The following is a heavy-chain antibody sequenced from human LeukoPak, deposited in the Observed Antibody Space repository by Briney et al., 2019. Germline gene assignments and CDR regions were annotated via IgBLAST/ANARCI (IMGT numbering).Heavy chain of an antibody. CDR3: ARGRTDYDILTGYQPKYYFDY. J-gene: IGHJ4*02. CDR2: INPNSGGT. CDR1: GYTFTGYY. V-gene: IGHV1-2*02. Sequence: ASVKVSCKASGYTFTGYYMHWVRQAPGQGLEWMGWINPNSGGTNYAQKFQGRVTMTRDTSISTAYMGLSRLRSDDTAVYYCARGRTDYDILTGYQPKYYFDYWGQGTLVTVSS. D-gene: IGHD3-9*01.